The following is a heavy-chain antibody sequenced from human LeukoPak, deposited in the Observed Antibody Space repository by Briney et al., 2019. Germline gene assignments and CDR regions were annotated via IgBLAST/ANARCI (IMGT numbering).Heavy chain of an antibody. D-gene: IGHD2-21*01. J-gene: IGHJ4*02. Sequence: GGSLSLSCAASGFTFSLYTMHWVRQAPGKGLECVSVISGDGVNTYYANSVKGRFTISRDNSKNTLYLEMGSLRAEDRAVYYCARDAAYVTFDYWGQGTLVTVSS. CDR2: ISGDGVNT. CDR1: GFTFSLYT. V-gene: IGHV3-64*01. CDR3: ARDAAYVTFDY.